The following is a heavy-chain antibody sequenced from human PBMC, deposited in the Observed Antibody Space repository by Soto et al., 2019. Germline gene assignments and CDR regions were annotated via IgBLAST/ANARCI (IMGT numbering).Heavy chain of an antibody. J-gene: IGHJ3*02. CDR1: GFTFSSYA. CDR3: AKDTWEPPSDDAFDI. D-gene: IGHD1-26*01. V-gene: IGHV3-23*01. CDR2: ISGSGGST. Sequence: GGSLRLSCAASGFTFSSYAMSWVRQAPGKGLEWVSAISGSGGSTYYADSVKGRFTISRDNSKNTLYLQMNSLRAEDTAVYCWAKDTWEPPSDDAFDIWGQGTMVTVSS.